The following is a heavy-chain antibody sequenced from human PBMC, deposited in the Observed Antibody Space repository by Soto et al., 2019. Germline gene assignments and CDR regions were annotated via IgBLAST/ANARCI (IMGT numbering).Heavy chain of an antibody. CDR1: GYTFTGYY. CDR3: AREGVLVPAAMSYYYGMDV. Sequence: ASVKVSCKASGYTFTGYYMHWVRQAPGQGLEWMGWINPSSGGTNYAQKFQGWVTMTRDTSISTAYMELSRLRSDDTAVYYCAREGVLVPAAMSYYYGMDVWGQGTTVTVSS. CDR2: INPSSGGT. J-gene: IGHJ6*02. V-gene: IGHV1-2*04. D-gene: IGHD2-2*01.